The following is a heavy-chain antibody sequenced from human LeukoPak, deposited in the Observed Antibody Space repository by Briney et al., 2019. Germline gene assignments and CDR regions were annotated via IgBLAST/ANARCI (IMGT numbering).Heavy chain of an antibody. CDR2: INHSGST. Sequence: KPSETLSLTCAVYGGSFSGYYWSWIRQPPGKGLEWIGEINHSGSTNYNPSLKSRVTISVDTSKNQFSLKLSSVTAADTAMYYCARGQDTVVVVAATGAFDIWGQGTMVTVSS. D-gene: IGHD2-15*01. CDR1: GGSFSGYY. CDR3: ARGQDTVVVVAATGAFDI. J-gene: IGHJ3*02. V-gene: IGHV4-34*01.